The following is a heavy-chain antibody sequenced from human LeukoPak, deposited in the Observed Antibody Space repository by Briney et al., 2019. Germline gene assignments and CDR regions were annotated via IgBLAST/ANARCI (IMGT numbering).Heavy chain of an antibody. Sequence: GGSLRLSCAASGFTFSSYGMSWVRQAPGKGLEWVGRIKSKTDGGTTDYAAPVKGRFTISRDDSKNTLYLQMNSLKTEDTAVYYCTTNPLGGYGSGSYYGYFDYWGQGTLVTVSS. CDR2: IKSKTDGGTT. CDR3: TTNPLGGYGSGSYYGYFDY. CDR1: GFTFSSYG. D-gene: IGHD3-10*01. J-gene: IGHJ4*02. V-gene: IGHV3-15*01.